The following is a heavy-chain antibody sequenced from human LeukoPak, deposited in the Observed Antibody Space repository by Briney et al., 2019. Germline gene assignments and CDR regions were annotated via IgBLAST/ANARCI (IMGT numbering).Heavy chain of an antibody. V-gene: IGHV3-21*04. J-gene: IGHJ6*03. CDR3: ARLELRRNYYYSYYMGV. D-gene: IGHD1-26*01. CDR1: GFGFSSYD. CDR2: ISSSSNYI. Sequence: GGSLRLSCAASGFGFSSYDMNWVRQAPGKGLEWVSSISSSSNYIYYADSVKGRFTISRDNAKNSLYLQMNSLRAEDTAVYYCARLELRRNYYYSYYMGVWGKGTTVTVFS.